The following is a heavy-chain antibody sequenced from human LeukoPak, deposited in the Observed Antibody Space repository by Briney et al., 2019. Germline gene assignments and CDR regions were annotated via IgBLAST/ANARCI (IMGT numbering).Heavy chain of an antibody. CDR2: IYYSGST. D-gene: IGHD3-22*01. CDR1: GVSISSYY. CDR3: AAHYYDSSGYYYSDY. J-gene: IGHJ4*02. Sequence: PSETLSLTCTVSGVSISSYYWSWIRQPPGKGLEWIGYIYYSGSTNYNPSLKSRVTISVDTSKNQFSLKLSSVTAADTAVYYCAAHYYDSSGYYYSDYWGQGTLVTVSS. V-gene: IGHV4-59*01.